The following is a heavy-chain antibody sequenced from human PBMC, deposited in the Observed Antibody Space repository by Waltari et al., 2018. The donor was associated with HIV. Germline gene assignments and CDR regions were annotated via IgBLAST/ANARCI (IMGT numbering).Heavy chain of an antibody. D-gene: IGHD3-10*01. CDR2: IEGDGSTT. CDR1: GFTFSKYW. Sequence: EVQLVESGGGLVQHGGSLRLSCSAAGFTFSKYWIHWIRQAPGKGLEWVSRIEGDGSTTYYVDSVKGRFTISRDNAKNTLYLQMNYLSAEDTAVYFCARDLYYGADYWGQGTLVTVSS. CDR3: ARDLYYGADY. V-gene: IGHV3-74*01. J-gene: IGHJ4*02.